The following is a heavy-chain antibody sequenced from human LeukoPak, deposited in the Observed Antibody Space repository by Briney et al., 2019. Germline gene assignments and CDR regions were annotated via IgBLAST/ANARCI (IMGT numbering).Heavy chain of an antibody. Sequence: KPSQTLSLTCTVSGGSISSGDYYWSWIRQPPGKGLEWIGYIYYSGSTYYNSSLKSRVTISVDTSKNQFSLKLSSVTAADTAVYYCAREGGIVVVPPAIWGQGTLVSVSS. V-gene: IGHV4-30-4*01. CDR1: GGSISSGDYY. CDR3: AREGGIVVVPPAI. D-gene: IGHD2-2*01. CDR2: IYYSGST. J-gene: IGHJ4*02.